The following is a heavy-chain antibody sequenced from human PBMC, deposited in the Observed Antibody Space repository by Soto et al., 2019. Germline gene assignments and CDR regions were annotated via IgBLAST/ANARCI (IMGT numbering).Heavy chain of an antibody. J-gene: IGHJ4*02. V-gene: IGHV3-53*01. CDR2: MYSGGST. CDR1: GFSLSGSY. CDR3: ARVSTTVADHFDC. D-gene: IGHD1-1*01. Sequence: PGGSLRLSCVASGFSLSGSYIYWVRQAAGKGLEWVSLMYSGGSTDNADSVEGRFTISSDKSKNTLYLQMNSLRVEGTAVYYCARVSTTVADHFDCWGQGTLVTVSS.